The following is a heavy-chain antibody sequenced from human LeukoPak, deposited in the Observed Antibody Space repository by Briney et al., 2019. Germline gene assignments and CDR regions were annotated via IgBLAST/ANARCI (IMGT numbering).Heavy chain of an antibody. Sequence: ASVKVSCKASGYTFTGYYMHWVRQAPGQGLERMGWINPNSGGTNYAQKFQGRVTMTRDTSISTAYMELSRLRSDDTAVYYCARAPLGDDFWSAPPDVWGKGTTVTVSS. CDR1: GYTFTGYY. V-gene: IGHV1-2*02. J-gene: IGHJ6*04. CDR2: INPNSGGT. CDR3: ARAPLGDDFWSAPPDV. D-gene: IGHD3-3*01.